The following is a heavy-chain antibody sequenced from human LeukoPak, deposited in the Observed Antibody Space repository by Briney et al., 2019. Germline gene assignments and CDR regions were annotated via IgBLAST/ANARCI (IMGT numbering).Heavy chain of an antibody. CDR2: ISAYNGNT. CDR3: ARVWYDSSGYYSEPGWFDP. V-gene: IGHV1-18*01. CDR1: GYTFTSYG. J-gene: IGHJ5*02. D-gene: IGHD3-22*01. Sequence: ASVKVSCKASGYTFTSYGISWVRQAPGQGLEWMGWISAYNGNTNYAQKLQGRVTMTTDTSTSTAYMELRSLRSDDTAVYYCARVWYDSSGYYSEPGWFDPWGQGTLVTVSS.